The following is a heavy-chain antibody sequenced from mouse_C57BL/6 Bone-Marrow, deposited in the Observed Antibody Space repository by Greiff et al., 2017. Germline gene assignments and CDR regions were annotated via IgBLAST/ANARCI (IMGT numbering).Heavy chain of an antibody. V-gene: IGHV1-26*01. CDR3: ARWGDYDWFAY. J-gene: IGHJ3*01. Sequence: VQLQQSGPELVKPGASVKISCKASGYTFTDYYMNWVKQSHGKSLEWIGDINPNNGGTSYNQKFKGKATLTVDKSSSTAYMELRSLTSEDSAVYYCARWGDYDWFAYWGQGTLVTVSA. CDR1: GYTFTDYY. D-gene: IGHD2-4*01. CDR2: INPNNGGT.